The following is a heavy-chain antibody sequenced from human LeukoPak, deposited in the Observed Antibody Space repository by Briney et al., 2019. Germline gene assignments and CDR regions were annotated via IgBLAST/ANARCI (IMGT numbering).Heavy chain of an antibody. V-gene: IGHV1-2*02. CDR2: INPNSGGT. CDR1: GYTFTGYY. CDR3: ARAYYYGSGEPPAAN. J-gene: IGHJ4*02. Sequence: ASVKVSCKASGYTFTGYYMHWVRQAPGQGLEWMGWINPNSGGTNYAQKFQGRVTMTRDTSISTAYMELSRLRSDDTAVYYCARAYYYGSGEPPAANWGQGTLVTVSS. D-gene: IGHD3-10*01.